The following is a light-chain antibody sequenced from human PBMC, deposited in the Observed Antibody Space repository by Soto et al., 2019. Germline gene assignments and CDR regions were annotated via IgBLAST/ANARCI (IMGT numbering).Light chain of an antibody. CDR2: LAT. CDR3: LQHYAYPWT. CDR1: QDISRF. V-gene: IGKV1-17*03. J-gene: IGKJ1*01. Sequence: DIQMTQSPSAVSASVGDRVTITCRASQDISRFLAWFQQNPGKVLKRLVYLATALQNGAPSRLSGSGSGTEFNFTISSLQPEDFATYYCLQHYAYPWTFGQGTKGDIK.